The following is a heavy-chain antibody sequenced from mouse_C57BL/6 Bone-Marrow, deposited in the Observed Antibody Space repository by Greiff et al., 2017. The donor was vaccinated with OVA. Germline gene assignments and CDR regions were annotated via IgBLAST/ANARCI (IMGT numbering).Heavy chain of an antibody. D-gene: IGHD1-1*01. CDR1: GYTFTSYW. Sequence: QVQLQQSGAELVMPGASVKLSCKASGYTFTSYWMHWVKQRPGQGLEWIGEIDPSDSYTNYNQKFKGKSTLTVDKSSSTAYMQLSSLTSEDSAVYYCAIYYYVWGTGTTVTVSS. J-gene: IGHJ1*03. CDR3: AIYYYV. V-gene: IGHV1-69*01. CDR2: IDPSDSYT.